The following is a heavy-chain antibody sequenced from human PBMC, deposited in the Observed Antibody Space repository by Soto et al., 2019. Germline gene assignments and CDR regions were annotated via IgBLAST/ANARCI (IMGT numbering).Heavy chain of an antibody. D-gene: IGHD1-20*01. J-gene: IGHJ4*02. Sequence: HPGGSLRLSCAASGFTFSSYDMHWVRQATGKGLEWVSAIGTAGDTYYPGSVKGRFTISRENAKNSLYLQMNSLRAEDTAVYYCARRETRYNWNLKSPEYYFDYWGQGTLVTVSS. CDR2: IGTAGDT. CDR1: GFTFSSYD. V-gene: IGHV3-13*01. CDR3: ARRETRYNWNLKSPEYYFDY.